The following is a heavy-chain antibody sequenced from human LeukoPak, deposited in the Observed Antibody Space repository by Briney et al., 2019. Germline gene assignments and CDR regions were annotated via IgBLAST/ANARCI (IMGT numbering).Heavy chain of an antibody. V-gene: IGHV4-34*01. CDR3: ARGGKQQLSAYFDY. CDR1: GGSFSGYY. D-gene: IGHD6-13*01. CDR2: INHSGST. Sequence: SETLSLTCAVYGGSFSGYYWSWIRQPPGKGLEWIGEINHSGSTNYNPSLKSRVTISVDTSKNQFSLKLSSVTAAATAVYYCARGGKQQLSAYFDYWGQGTLVTVSS. J-gene: IGHJ4*02.